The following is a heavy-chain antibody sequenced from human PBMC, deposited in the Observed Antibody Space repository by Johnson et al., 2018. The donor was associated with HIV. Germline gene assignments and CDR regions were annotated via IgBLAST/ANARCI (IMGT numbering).Heavy chain of an antibody. Sequence: QVQLVESGGGVVQPGRSLRLSCAASGFSFSSYGMHWVRPAPGKGLEWVALLSYDGSNKYYADSVKGRFTIARDTSKNTLYLQMNSLRPEDTAVYYCAKPFPRWFAPLETAFDIWGQGTMVTVSS. CDR3: AKPFPRWFAPLETAFDI. CDR1: GFSFSSYG. J-gene: IGHJ3*02. CDR2: LSYDGSNK. D-gene: IGHD3-9*01. V-gene: IGHV3-30*18.